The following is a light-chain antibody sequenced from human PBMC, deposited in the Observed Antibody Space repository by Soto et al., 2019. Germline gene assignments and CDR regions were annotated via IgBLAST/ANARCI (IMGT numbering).Light chain of an antibody. CDR1: QSVSSN. Sequence: EIVMTQSPGTLSLSPGQTATLSCRASQSVSSNLAWYQQKPGQAPRLLIYGASTRATGIPARSSGSGSGTEFTLTISSLQSEDFAVYCCQQYNNWRTFGQGTKVDIK. V-gene: IGKV3-15*01. J-gene: IGKJ1*01. CDR3: QQYNNWRT. CDR2: GAS.